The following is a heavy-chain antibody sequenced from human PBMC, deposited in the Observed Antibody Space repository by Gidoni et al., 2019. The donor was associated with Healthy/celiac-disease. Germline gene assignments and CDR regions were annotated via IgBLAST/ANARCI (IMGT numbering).Heavy chain of an antibody. V-gene: IGHV4-34*01. J-gene: IGHJ4*02. CDR3: ARCRHRTRVGSLRLGYFDY. Sequence: QVQLQQWGAGLLKPSETLALPSAVYGGSFIGYYWSWIRQPPGKGLEWIGEINHSGSTNYNPSLKSRVTISVDTSKNQFSLKLSSVTAADTAVYYCARCRHRTRVGSLRLGYFDYWGQGTMVTVSS. CDR1: GGSFIGYY. CDR2: INHSGST. D-gene: IGHD4-17*01.